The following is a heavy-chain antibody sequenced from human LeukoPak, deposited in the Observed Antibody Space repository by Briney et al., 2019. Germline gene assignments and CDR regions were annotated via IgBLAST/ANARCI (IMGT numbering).Heavy chain of an antibody. CDR3: ARRVQMATADAFDI. D-gene: IGHD1-1*01. J-gene: IGHJ3*02. CDR1: GYSFTRYW. Sequence: GESLKISCKGSGYSFTRYWLGWVRPMPGKGLEWMGIIYPGDSDVRYSPSLQGQVTISVDRSIRSAFLQWSSLKASDTAMYYCARRVQMATADAFDIWGRGTMVTVSS. CDR2: IYPGDSDV. V-gene: IGHV5-51*01.